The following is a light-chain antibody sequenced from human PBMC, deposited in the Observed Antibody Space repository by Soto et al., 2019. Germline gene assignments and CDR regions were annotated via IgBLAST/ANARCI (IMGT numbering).Light chain of an antibody. CDR3: QHYNSYSEA. CDR2: DAL. J-gene: IGKJ1*01. V-gene: IGKV1-5*01. Sequence: DIQMTQSPSTRSASVGDRVAITCRASQSITNRLAWYQLKPGKAPKVLIYDALNLESGVQSRFSGSGSGAEFTLTISSLQPDDFATYYCQHYNSYSEAFGQGTKVDIK. CDR1: QSITNR.